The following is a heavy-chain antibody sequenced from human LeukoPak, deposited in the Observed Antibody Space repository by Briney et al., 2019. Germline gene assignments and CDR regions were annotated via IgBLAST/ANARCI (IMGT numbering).Heavy chain of an antibody. V-gene: IGHV4-59*08. Sequence: SETLSLTCTVSGGSISSHYWSWFRQTPGERPEWIAFIYYSGTTNYNPSLKGRVTISVDTSKNQFSLDLSSVTAADTAVYYCARQKCTSTSCLTKNAFDIWGQGTMVTVSS. CDR3: ARQKCTSTSCLTKNAFDI. J-gene: IGHJ3*02. CDR1: GGSISSHY. D-gene: IGHD2-2*01. CDR2: IYYSGTT.